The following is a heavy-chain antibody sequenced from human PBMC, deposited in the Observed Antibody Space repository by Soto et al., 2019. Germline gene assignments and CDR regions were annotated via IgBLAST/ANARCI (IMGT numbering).Heavy chain of an antibody. Sequence: ASENLSLTCTVSGGSISSGSDYWGWIRQPPGKGLEWIGSIYYSGSTYYNPSLKSRVTISVDTSKNQFSLKLSSVTAADTAVYYCARRSYYYYYYMDVRGKGTTVTVSS. CDR2: IYYSGST. CDR3: ARRSYYYYYYMDV. V-gene: IGHV4-39*01. CDR1: GGSISSGSDY. J-gene: IGHJ6*03.